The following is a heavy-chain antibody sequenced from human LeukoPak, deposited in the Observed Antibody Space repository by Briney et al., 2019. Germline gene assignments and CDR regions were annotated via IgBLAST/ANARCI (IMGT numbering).Heavy chain of an antibody. Sequence: QTGGSLRLSCAASGFTFSSYAMHWVRQAPGKGLEWVAVISYDGSNKYYADSVKGRFTVSRDNSKNTLYLQMNSLRAEDTAVYYCARSRRRELLGTYFDYWGQGTLVTVSS. J-gene: IGHJ4*02. CDR1: GFTFSSYA. V-gene: IGHV3-30*04. D-gene: IGHD1-26*01. CDR3: ARSRRRELLGTYFDY. CDR2: ISYDGSNK.